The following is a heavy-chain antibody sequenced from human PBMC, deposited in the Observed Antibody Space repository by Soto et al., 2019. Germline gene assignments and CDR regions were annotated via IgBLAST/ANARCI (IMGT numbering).Heavy chain of an antibody. Sequence: QVQLVQSGAEVKKPGSSVKVSCQASGGTFSSCAISWVRQAPGQGPEWMGGIIPSFGTTNYAQKFQGRVTITADESTRTAYMELSSLRYDDTAVYYCARGDGSGRYYYYYGMDVWGQGTTVTVSS. D-gene: IGHD6-19*01. CDR3: ARGDGSGRYYYYYGMDV. J-gene: IGHJ6*02. CDR2: IIPSFGTT. CDR1: GGTFSSCA. V-gene: IGHV1-69*12.